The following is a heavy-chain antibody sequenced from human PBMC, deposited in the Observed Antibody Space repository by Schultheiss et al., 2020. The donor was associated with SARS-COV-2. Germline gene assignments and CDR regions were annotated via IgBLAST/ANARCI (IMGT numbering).Heavy chain of an antibody. D-gene: IGHD6-6*01. J-gene: IGHJ3*02. V-gene: IGHV3-30*03. CDR3: ARDSGPESDSSSGGFAFDI. CDR1: GFTFSSYG. Sequence: GGSLRLSCAASGFTFSSYGMHWVRQAPGKGLEWVAVISYDGSNKYYVDSVKGRFTISRDNSKNTLYLQMNSLRAEDTAVYYCARDSGPESDSSSGGFAFDIWGQGTMVTVSS. CDR2: ISYDGSNK.